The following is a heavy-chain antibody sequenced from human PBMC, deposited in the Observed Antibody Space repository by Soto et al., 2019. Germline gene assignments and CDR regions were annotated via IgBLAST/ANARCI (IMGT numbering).Heavy chain of an antibody. CDR2: IYWDDDK. D-gene: IGHD5-18*01. CDR1: GFSLSTSGVG. CDR3: AHLRSYGSLGDYFEN. Sequence: SGPTLVNPIQTLTLTCTFSGFSLSTSGVGVGWIRQPPGKVLEWLALIYWDDDKRYSPSLKSRLTITKNTSKNQVVLIMDNMDPVDTATYYCAHLRSYGSLGDYFENWGQGTLVTVSS. V-gene: IGHV2-5*02. J-gene: IGHJ4*02.